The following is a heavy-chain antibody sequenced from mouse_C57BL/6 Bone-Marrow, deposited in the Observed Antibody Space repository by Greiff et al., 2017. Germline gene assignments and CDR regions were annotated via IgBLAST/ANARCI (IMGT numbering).Heavy chain of an antibody. J-gene: IGHJ4*01. CDR2: IYPGSGST. CDR3: ATMVTTHYYAMDY. CDR1: GYTFTSYW. V-gene: IGHV1-55*01. D-gene: IGHD2-2*01. Sequence: QVQLKQPGAELVKPGASVKISCKASGYTFTSYWITWVKQRPGQGLEWIGEIYPGSGSTTYNEKFKSKATLTVDTSSSTAYMQLSSLTSEDSAVYYCATMVTTHYYAMDYWGQGTSVTVSS.